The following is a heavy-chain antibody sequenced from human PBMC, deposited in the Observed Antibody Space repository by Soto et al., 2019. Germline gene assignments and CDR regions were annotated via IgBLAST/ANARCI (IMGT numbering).Heavy chain of an antibody. D-gene: IGHD2-2*01. CDR3: ARVSICISTSCQKGYFQH. J-gene: IGHJ1*01. V-gene: IGHV4-31*03. CDR1: GGSISSGGYY. Sequence: SETLSLTCTVSGGSISSGGYYWSWIRQHPGKGLEWIGYIYYSGSTYYNPSLKSRVTISVDTSKNQFSLKLSSVTAADTAVYYCARVSICISTSCQKGYFQHWGKGTLVPVAS. CDR2: IYYSGST.